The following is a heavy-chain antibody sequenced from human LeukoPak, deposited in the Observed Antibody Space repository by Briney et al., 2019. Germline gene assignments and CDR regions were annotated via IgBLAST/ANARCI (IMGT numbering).Heavy chain of an antibody. V-gene: IGHV3-7*01. CDR1: GFTFSSYW. CDR2: IKQDGSEK. J-gene: IGHJ4*02. CDR3: ARDKIVGATLFDS. Sequence: GGSLRLSCAASGFTFSSYWMSWVGQAPGKGLEGVANIKQDGSEKYYVDSVKGRFTISRDNAKNSLYLQMNSLRAEDTAVYYCARDKIVGATLFDSWGQGTLVTVSS. D-gene: IGHD1-26*01.